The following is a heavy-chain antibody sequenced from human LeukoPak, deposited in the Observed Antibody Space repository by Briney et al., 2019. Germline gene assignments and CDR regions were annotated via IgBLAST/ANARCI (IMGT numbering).Heavy chain of an antibody. J-gene: IGHJ4*02. CDR1: GFTFSSYA. CDR3: ATGGYSGSYYDFDY. D-gene: IGHD1-26*01. Sequence: GGSLRLSCAASGFTFSSYAMSWVRQAPGKGLEWVSAISGSGGSTYYADSVKGRFTISRDDSKNTLYLQMNSLRAEDTAVYYCATGGYSGSYYDFDYWGQGTLVTVSS. V-gene: IGHV3-23*01. CDR2: ISGSGGST.